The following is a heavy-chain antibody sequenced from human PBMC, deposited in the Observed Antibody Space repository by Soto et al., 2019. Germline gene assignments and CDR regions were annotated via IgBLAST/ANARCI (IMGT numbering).Heavy chain of an antibody. CDR2: MYASGTT. Sequence: PPEKLALTCGVSVGSISSNYWSWIRQPAGKGLEWIGRMYASGTTNCDPSLQSRVTMSVDTSKNQFSLKLSSVTAADTAVYYCASGNRASSPLDYWGQGIRLTV. J-gene: IGHJ4*02. CDR1: VGSISSNY. D-gene: IGHD3-16*02. CDR3: ASGNRASSPLDY. V-gene: IGHV4-4*07.